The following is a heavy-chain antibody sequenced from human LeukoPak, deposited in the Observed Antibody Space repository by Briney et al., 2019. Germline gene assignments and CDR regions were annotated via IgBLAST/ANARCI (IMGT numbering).Heavy chain of an antibody. D-gene: IGHD4/OR15-4a*01. CDR2: IYFSGNT. J-gene: IGHJ4*02. V-gene: IGHV4-39*01. CDR1: GGSISSSGYY. Sequence: SETLSLTCTVSGGSISSSGYYWGWIRQPPGKGLEWIGSIYFSGNTYYNPSLKSRVTISVDTSKNQFSLKLSSVTAADTALYFCARRHTNDYGQPYFDYWGQGTLVTVSS. CDR3: ARRHTNDYGQPYFDY.